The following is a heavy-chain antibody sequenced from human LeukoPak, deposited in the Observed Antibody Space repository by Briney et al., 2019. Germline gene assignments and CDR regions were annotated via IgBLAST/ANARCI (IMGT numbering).Heavy chain of an antibody. J-gene: IGHJ6*03. CDR3: ARDIIILGYQYYMDV. CDR2: INQDGSET. D-gene: IGHD3-10*01. V-gene: IGHV3-7*01. CDR1: EFTFKTYW. Sequence: GGSLRLSCGVSEFTFKTYWMSWVRQAPGKGLEWVANINQDGSETYYVDSVQGRFTISRDNAKNSLYLQMNSLRAEDTAVYYCARDIIILGYQYYMDVWGKGTTVTVSS.